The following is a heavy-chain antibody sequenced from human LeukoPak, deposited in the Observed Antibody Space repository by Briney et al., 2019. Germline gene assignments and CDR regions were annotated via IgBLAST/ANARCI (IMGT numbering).Heavy chain of an antibody. CDR3: ARWDIVNAFDI. D-gene: IGHD5-12*01. CDR1: GYTFTGHY. V-gene: IGHV1-2*02. J-gene: IGHJ3*02. CDR2: INPNSGGT. Sequence: ASVKVSCKASGYTFTGHYLHWMRQAPGQGLEWMGWINPNSGGTIYAQKFQGRVTMTRDTSISTAYMDLSRLTSDDTAVYYCARWDIVNAFDIWGQGTMVTVSS.